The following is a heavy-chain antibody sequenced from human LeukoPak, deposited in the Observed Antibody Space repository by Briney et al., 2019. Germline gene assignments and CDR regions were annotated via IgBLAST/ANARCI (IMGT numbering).Heavy chain of an antibody. D-gene: IGHD3-22*01. V-gene: IGHV3-7*01. Sequence: GGSLRLSCAASGFTFSHYWMSWVRQAPGKGLEWVANIKYDGSETEHMDSVKGRFTISRDNANNSLFPQMNSLRAEDTAVYYCAREAIIQDYYDSSGSMSGGYDYWGQGTLVTVSS. CDR1: GFTFSHYW. CDR3: AREAIIQDYYDSSGSMSGGYDY. CDR2: IKYDGSET. J-gene: IGHJ4*02.